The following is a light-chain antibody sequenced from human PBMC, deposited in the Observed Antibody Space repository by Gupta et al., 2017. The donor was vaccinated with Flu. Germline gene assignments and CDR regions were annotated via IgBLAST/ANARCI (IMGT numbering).Light chain of an antibody. Sequence: PLTLSASAGERATLTCRASQKIRIDLAWYQQKPGQPPKRLIYDASIRATGVPDRFSGSGSGTDFTLTISSLQAEDFAIYYCQQFNNYPFTFGQGTRVDIK. J-gene: IGKJ5*01. V-gene: IGKV3-15*01. CDR2: DAS. CDR1: QKIRID. CDR3: QQFNNYPFT.